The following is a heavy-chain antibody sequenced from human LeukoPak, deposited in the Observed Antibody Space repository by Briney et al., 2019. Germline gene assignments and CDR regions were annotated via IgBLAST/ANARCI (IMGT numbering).Heavy chain of an antibody. J-gene: IGHJ4*02. Sequence: AGGSLRLSCAASGFTFSSYAMSWVRQAPGKGLEWVSAISGSGGSTYYADSVKGRFTISRDNSKNTLYLQMNSLRAEDTAVYYCAKAPDSGSYYDYFDYWGQGTLVTVSS. V-gene: IGHV3-23*01. CDR3: AKAPDSGSYYDYFDY. D-gene: IGHD1-26*01. CDR1: GFTFSSYA. CDR2: ISGSGGST.